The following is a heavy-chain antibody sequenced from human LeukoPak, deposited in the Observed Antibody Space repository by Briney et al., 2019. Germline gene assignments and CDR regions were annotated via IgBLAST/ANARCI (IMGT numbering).Heavy chain of an antibody. V-gene: IGHV3-11*01. D-gene: IGHD6-19*01. CDR3: ARVRSGWYRIFDY. Sequence: GGSLRLSCVASGFTFSDYYMSWIRQAPGKGLEWVSYISSSGSTIYYADSVKGRFTISRDNAKNSLYLQMNSLRAEDTAVYYCARVRSGWYRIFDYWGQGTLVTDSS. J-gene: IGHJ4*02. CDR2: ISSSGSTI. CDR1: GFTFSDYY.